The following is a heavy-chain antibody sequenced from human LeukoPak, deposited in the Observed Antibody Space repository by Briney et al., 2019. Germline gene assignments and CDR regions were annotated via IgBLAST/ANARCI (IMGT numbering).Heavy chain of an antibody. CDR2: IYYSGST. D-gene: IGHD4-17*01. V-gene: IGHV4-39*07. J-gene: IGHJ5*02. Sequence: SETLSLTCTVSGGSISSSSYYWGWIRQPPGKGLEWIGSIYYSGSTNYNPSLRSRVTISVDTSKNQFSLKLSSVTAADTALYYCAIHPTSMTRVTKGWFDPWGQGTLVTVSS. CDR3: AIHPTSMTRVTKGWFDP. CDR1: GGSISSSSYY.